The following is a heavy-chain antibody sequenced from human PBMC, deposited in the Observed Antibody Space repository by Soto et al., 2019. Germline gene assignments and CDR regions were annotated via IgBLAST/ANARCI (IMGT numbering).Heavy chain of an antibody. CDR2: IYYSGST. CDR3: ATPGDYDFWSGARFDY. V-gene: IGHV4-39*01. Sequence: SETLSLTCTVSGGSISSSSYYWGWIRQPPGKGLEWIGSIYYSGSTYYNPSLKSRVTISVDTSKNQFSLKLSSVTAADTAVYYCATPGDYDFWSGARFDYWGQGTLVTVSS. CDR1: GGSISSSSYY. J-gene: IGHJ4*02. D-gene: IGHD3-3*01.